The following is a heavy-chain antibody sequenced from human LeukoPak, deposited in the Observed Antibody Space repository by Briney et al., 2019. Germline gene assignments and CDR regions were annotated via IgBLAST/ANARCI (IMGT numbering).Heavy chain of an antibody. CDR1: GFTFDNNA. CDR2: TSGGGGNT. J-gene: IGHJ4*02. Sequence: GGSLRLSCAASGFTFDNNAMTWVRQAPGEGLERVSATSGGGGNTYYADSVKGRFTISRDNSKSTLYLQLNSLRAEDTAVYYCAKQSTASGSWDYWSQGTLLTVSS. V-gene: IGHV3-23*01. D-gene: IGHD2-21*01. CDR3: AKQSTASGSWDY.